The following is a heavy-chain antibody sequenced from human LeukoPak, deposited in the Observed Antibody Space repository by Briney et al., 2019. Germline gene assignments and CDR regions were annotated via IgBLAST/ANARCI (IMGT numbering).Heavy chain of an antibody. V-gene: IGHV3-23*01. CDR1: GFTGSNNY. Sequence: AGGSLRLSCAASGFTGSNNYMSWVRQAPGKGLEWVSAISGSGGSTYYADSVKGRFTISRDNSKNTLYLQMNSLRAEDTAVYYCAKDPPYSSSWYDYWGQGTLVTVSS. CDR3: AKDPPYSSSWYDY. CDR2: ISGSGGST. D-gene: IGHD6-13*01. J-gene: IGHJ4*02.